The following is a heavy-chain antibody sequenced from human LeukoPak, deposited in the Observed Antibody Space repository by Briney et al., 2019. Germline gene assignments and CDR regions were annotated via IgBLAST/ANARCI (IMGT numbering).Heavy chain of an antibody. CDR2: IYPGDSDT. J-gene: IGHJ4*02. Sequence: GESLKISCKGSGYSFTSYWIGWVRQMPGKGLEWMGIIYPGDSDTRYSPSFQGQVTISADKSISIAYLQWSSLKASDTAMYYCARLFLPYYYDSSGYYEFDYWGQGTLVTVSS. CDR1: GYSFTSYW. CDR3: ARLFLPYYYDSSGYYEFDY. D-gene: IGHD3-22*01. V-gene: IGHV5-51*01.